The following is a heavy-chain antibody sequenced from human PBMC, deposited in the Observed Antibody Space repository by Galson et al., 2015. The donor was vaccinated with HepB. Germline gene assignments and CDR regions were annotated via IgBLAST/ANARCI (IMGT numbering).Heavy chain of an antibody. V-gene: IGHV4-39*01. D-gene: IGHD6-13*01. CDR1: GDSISSSVYY. Sequence: ETLSLTCTVSGDSISSSVYYWAWIRQPPGKGLEWIGSISHSGSTHYKPSLKSRVTISEDTSKRQFSLRLSSVTAADTAVYYCARRYSTSWSVYHWGQGTLVIVSS. J-gene: IGHJ5*02. CDR3: ARRYSTSWSVYH. CDR2: ISHSGST.